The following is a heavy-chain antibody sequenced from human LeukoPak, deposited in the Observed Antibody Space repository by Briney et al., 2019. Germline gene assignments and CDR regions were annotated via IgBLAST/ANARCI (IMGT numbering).Heavy chain of an antibody. J-gene: IGHJ4*02. D-gene: IGHD3-3*01. CDR2: IYHSGST. CDR1: GYSISSGYY. CDR3: ARGDFWSGYYPPDCFDY. Sequence: SETLSLTCAVSGYSISSGYYWGWIRQPPGKGLEWIGSIYHSGSTYYNPSLKSRVTISVDTSKSQFSLKLSSVTAADTAVYYCARGDFWSGYYPPDCFDYWGQGTLVTVSS. V-gene: IGHV4-38-2*01.